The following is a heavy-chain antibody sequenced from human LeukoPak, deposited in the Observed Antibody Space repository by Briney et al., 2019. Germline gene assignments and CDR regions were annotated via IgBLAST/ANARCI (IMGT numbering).Heavy chain of an antibody. CDR2: ISANNGNT. CDR1: GYTFSSHG. Sequence: GASVKVSCKASGYTFSSHGITWVRQAPGQGLEWMGWISANNGNTNYAQKLQGRVTVTTVTSTSIAYMELRSLRSDDTAVYYCAREGTAGRYYFDYWGQGTLVTVSS. J-gene: IGHJ4*02. D-gene: IGHD3-10*01. V-gene: IGHV1-18*01. CDR3: AREGTAGRYYFDY.